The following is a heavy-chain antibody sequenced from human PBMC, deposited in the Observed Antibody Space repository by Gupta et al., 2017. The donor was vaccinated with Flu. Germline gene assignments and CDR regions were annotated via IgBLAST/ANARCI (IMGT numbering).Heavy chain of an antibody. V-gene: IGHV3-48*03. CDR1: SNYE. J-gene: IGHJ3*02. Sequence: SNYEMTWVRKATGKGLEWVSYISSSGSTINYADSVKGRFTISRDNAKNSLYLQMNRLRAEDTAVYYCARERGGNNWDAFDIWGQGTMVTVSS. CDR2: ISSSGSTI. CDR3: ARERGGNNWDAFDI. D-gene: IGHD1-20*01.